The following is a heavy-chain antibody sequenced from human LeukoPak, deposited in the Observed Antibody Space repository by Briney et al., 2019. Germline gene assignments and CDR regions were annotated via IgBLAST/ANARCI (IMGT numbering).Heavy chain of an antibody. CDR3: PRAAGNTISPPLDS. V-gene: IGHV3-30-3*01. D-gene: IGHD1-7*01. CDR1: RFTFSSCA. CDR2: ISYDGSNE. J-gene: IGHJ4*02. Sequence: GGSLRLSCAASRFTFSSCAMHWVRQAPGKGLEWVAVISYDGSNEYYADSVKGRFTISRDNSKNTLYLQMNSLRVEDTAMYYCPRAAGNTISPPLDSCGQGPLVTVSS.